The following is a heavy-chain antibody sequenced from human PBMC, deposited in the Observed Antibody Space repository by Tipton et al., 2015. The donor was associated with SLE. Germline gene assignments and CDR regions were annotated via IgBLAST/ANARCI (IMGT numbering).Heavy chain of an antibody. CDR3: ARHTAPVSPKTHFDR. Sequence: TLSLTCTVSGDSIRRSGYYWGWVRQPPGKGLEWIGSIYSTGTTYYNPSLQSRVTISVDTSTNQFSLKLSSVIAADTSVYYCARHTAPVSPKTHFDRWGQGTLVTVSS. D-gene: IGHD4-17*01. CDR1: GDSIRRSGYY. J-gene: IGHJ4*02. V-gene: IGHV4-39*01. CDR2: IYSTGTT.